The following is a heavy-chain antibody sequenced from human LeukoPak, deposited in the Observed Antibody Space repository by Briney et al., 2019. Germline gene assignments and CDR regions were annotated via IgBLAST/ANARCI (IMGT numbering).Heavy chain of an antibody. J-gene: IGHJ4*02. V-gene: IGHV4-31*03. Sequence: SETLSLTCTVSGASFSSGDQYWNWIRQSPGKGLEWIGSIHPSGMLYNNPSLESRVTISIDTSKNQFSLNLNSVTAADTAVYFCSRGLDSRKLGYWGQGTLVTVSS. CDR3: SRGLDSRKLGY. CDR2: IHPSGML. CDR1: GASFSSGDQY. D-gene: IGHD3-22*01.